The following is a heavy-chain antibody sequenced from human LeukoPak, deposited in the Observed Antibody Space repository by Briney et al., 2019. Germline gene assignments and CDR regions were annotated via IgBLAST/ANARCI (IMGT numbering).Heavy chain of an antibody. CDR2: ISLSDSI. CDR3: AKVATPNTLDALDI. Sequence: PGGSLRLSCAASGFTFSNAWMSWVRQAPGKGLEWVSLISLSDSIFYADSVKGRFTISRDNSKSTVHLQMDGLRVDDTAVYYCAKVATPNTLDALDIWGQGTMVTVSS. D-gene: IGHD1/OR15-1a*01. J-gene: IGHJ3*02. CDR1: GFTFSNAW. V-gene: IGHV3-23*01.